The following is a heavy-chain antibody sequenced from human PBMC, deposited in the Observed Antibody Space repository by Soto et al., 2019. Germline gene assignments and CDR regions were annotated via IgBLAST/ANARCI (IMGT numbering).Heavy chain of an antibody. J-gene: IGHJ4*02. V-gene: IGHV5-51*01. CDR1: GYSFTSYW. CDR2: IYPGDSDT. CDR3: ARFYYDSSGYPPDY. Sequence: GESLKISCKGSGYSFTSYWIAWVRQMPGKGLELMGIIYPGDSDTRYSPSFQGQVTISADKTISTAYLQWSSLKASDTAMYYCARFYYDSSGYPPDYWGQGTLVTVSS. D-gene: IGHD3-22*01.